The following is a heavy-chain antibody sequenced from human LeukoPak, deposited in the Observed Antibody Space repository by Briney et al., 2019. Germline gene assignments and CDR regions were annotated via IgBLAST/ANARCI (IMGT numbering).Heavy chain of an antibody. CDR1: AFTFSSYT. Sequence: GGSLRLSCAASAFTFSSYTMSWVRQAPGKGLEWVSAISNSGGSTYYADSVKGRFTISRDNSKNTHYLQMNSLRAEDTAVYYCAKDGYVSWAYQLSHFDYWGQGTLVTVSS. J-gene: IGHJ4*02. CDR2: ISNSGGST. CDR3: AKDGYVSWAYQLSHFDY. D-gene: IGHD2-2*03. V-gene: IGHV3-23*01.